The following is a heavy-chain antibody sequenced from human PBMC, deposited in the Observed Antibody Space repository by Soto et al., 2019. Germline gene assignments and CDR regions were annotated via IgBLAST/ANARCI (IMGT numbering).Heavy chain of an antibody. CDR1: GFTFSSYG. D-gene: IGHD5-18*01. J-gene: IGHJ6*02. Sequence: AGGSLRLSCAASGFTFSSYGMHWVRQAPGKGLEWVAVIWYDGSNKYYADSVKGRFTISRDNSKNTLYLQMNSLRAEDTAVYYCARDGRGIQLWLNYYYYYGMDVWGQGTTVTVSS. V-gene: IGHV3-33*01. CDR3: ARDGRGIQLWLNYYYYYGMDV. CDR2: IWYDGSNK.